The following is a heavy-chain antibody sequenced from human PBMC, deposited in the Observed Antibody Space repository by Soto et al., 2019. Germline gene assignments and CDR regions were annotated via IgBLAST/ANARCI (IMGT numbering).Heavy chain of an antibody. CDR1: GFTFSDYS. CDR3: ASRRQKDYDYGMDV. CDR2: ISSSSSTI. V-gene: IGHV3-48*01. Sequence: GGSLRLSCAVSGFTFSDYSINWVRQAPGKGLEWLSYISSSSSTIYYADSVKGRFTISRDNAKNSLYLQMNSLRVEDAAVYYCASRRQKDYDYGMDVWGQGTTVTVSS. J-gene: IGHJ6*02.